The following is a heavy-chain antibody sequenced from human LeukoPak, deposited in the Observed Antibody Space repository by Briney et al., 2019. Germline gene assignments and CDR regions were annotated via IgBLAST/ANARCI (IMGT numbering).Heavy chain of an antibody. CDR1: GYTFTGYY. J-gene: IGHJ4*02. CDR3: ARARGRVVVATPEDY. D-gene: IGHD2-15*01. Sequence: EASVKVSCKASGYTFTGYYMHWVRQAPGQGLEWMGWINPNSGGTNYAQKFQGRVTMTRDTSISTAYMELSRLRSDDMAVYYCARARGRVVVATPEDYWGQGTLVTVSS. V-gene: IGHV1-2*02. CDR2: INPNSGGT.